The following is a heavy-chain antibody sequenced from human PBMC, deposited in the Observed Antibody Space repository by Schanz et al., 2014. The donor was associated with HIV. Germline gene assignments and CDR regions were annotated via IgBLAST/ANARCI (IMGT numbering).Heavy chain of an antibody. CDR1: GFTFNTYA. CDR3: ARDSGPGIY. V-gene: IGHV3-7*01. J-gene: IGHJ4*02. Sequence: EVQMLESGGGLAQPGGSLRLSCEASGFTFNTYAMAWVRQAPGMGLEWVANMNQDGSEKYYVDSVKGRFTISRDNAKNLLYLQMNSLRADDTAVYYCARDSGPGIYWGQGTLVTVSS. CDR2: MNQDGSEK. D-gene: IGHD3-10*01.